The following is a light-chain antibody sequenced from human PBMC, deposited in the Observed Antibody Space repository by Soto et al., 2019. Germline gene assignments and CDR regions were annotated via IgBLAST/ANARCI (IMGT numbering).Light chain of an antibody. CDR3: SSYTSSSTLV. CDR2: DVT. V-gene: IGLV2-14*01. J-gene: IGLJ1*01. Sequence: QSVLAQPASVSGSPGQSITISCTGTNNDVGHDNFVSWYQQHPGKAPKLIIYDVTNRPSGVSNRFSGSKSGNTASLTISGLQAEDEADYYCSSYTSSSTLVFGTGTKVTVL. CDR1: NNDVGHDNF.